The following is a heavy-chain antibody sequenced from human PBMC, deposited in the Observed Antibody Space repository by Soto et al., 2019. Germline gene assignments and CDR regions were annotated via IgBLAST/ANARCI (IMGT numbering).Heavy chain of an antibody. CDR2: ISYDGSNK. Sequence: PGGSLRLSCAASGFTFSSYGMHWVRQAPGKGQEWVAVISYDGSNKYYADSVKGRFTISRDNSKNTLYLQMNSLRAEDTAVYYCAKDRGMTTVFRGLYYYYGMDVWGQGTTVTVSS. CDR1: GFTFSSYG. D-gene: IGHD4-4*01. CDR3: AKDRGMTTVFRGLYYYYGMDV. J-gene: IGHJ6*02. V-gene: IGHV3-30*18.